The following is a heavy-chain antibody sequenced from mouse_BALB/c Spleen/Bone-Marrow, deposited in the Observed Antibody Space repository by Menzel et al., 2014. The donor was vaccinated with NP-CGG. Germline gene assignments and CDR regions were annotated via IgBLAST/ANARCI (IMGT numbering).Heavy chain of an antibody. V-gene: IGHV7-3*02. CDR1: GFTFTDYY. Sequence: EVKLVESGGGLVQPGGSLILSCAPSGFTFTDYYMSWVRQPPGKALEWLGLIRNKAKGYTTEYIPSVKGRFTISRDNSQSILYLQMNTLRAEDSATYYCARDRNNDTNWYFDVWGAGTTVTVSS. CDR3: ARDRNNDTNWYFDV. J-gene: IGHJ1*01. D-gene: IGHD2-12*01. CDR2: IRNKAKGYTT.